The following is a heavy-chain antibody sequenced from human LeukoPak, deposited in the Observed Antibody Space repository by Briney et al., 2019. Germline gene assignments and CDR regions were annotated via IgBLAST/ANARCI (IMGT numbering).Heavy chain of an antibody. D-gene: IGHD3-22*01. J-gene: IGHJ5*02. CDR1: GFIFNNFG. CDR2: ISNDGGGI. V-gene: IGHV3-23*01. CDR3: AKGSSGYFADL. Sequence: GGSLRLSCAASGFIFNNFGLIWVRQPQGKGLQWVSAISNDGGGIQYADFVKGRFTISRDNSKNMLFLQMNSLTAEDTALYYCAKGSSGYFADLWGQGTLVTVSS.